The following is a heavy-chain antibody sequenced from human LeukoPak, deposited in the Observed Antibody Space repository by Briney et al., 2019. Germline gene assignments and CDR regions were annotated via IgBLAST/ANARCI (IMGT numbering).Heavy chain of an antibody. Sequence: GGSLRLSCAASGFTFSSYAMSSVRQAPGQGLEWVSAISGSGGSTYYADSVKGRFTISRDSSKNTLYLQMNSLRAEDTAVYYCAKSYYYGSGSYSYYYYAMDVWGQGTTVTVSS. CDR3: AKSYYYGSGSYSYYYYAMDV. CDR2: ISGSGGST. V-gene: IGHV3-23*01. J-gene: IGHJ6*02. CDR1: GFTFSSYA. D-gene: IGHD3-10*01.